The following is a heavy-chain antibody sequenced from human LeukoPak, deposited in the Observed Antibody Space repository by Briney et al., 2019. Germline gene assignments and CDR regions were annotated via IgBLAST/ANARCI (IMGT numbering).Heavy chain of an antibody. D-gene: IGHD2-15*01. CDR1: GFTFSDYY. V-gene: IGHV3-11*06. CDR3: ARDRVRYCSGGSCYSIDY. J-gene: IGHJ4*02. Sequence: GGSLRLSCAASGFTFSDYYMSWIRQAPGEGLEWVSYISRSSSYTNYADSVKGRFTISRDNSKNTLYLQMNSLRAEDTAVYYCARDRVRYCSGGSCYSIDYWGQGSLVTVSS. CDR2: ISRSSSYT.